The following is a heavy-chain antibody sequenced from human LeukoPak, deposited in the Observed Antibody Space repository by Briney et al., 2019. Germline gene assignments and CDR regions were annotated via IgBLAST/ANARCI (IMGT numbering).Heavy chain of an antibody. V-gene: IGHV6-1*01. CDR1: GDIVSSNTPA. J-gene: IGHJ4*02. D-gene: IGHD6-13*01. Sequence: SQTLSLTCAISGDIVSSNTPAWNWIRQSPSRGLEWLERTYYRSKLYNDYAVSVRNRITINPDTAKNQFSLQLNSVTPENTAVYYCARQQRGAFDYWGQGTLVTVSS. CDR2: TYYRSKLYN. CDR3: ARQQRGAFDY.